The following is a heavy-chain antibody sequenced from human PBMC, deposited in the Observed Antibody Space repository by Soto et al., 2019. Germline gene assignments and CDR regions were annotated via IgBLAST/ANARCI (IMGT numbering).Heavy chain of an antibody. CDR2: IWYDGSNK. CDR3: ARDSVAGTTYVDY. V-gene: IGHV3-33*01. D-gene: IGHD6-19*01. Sequence: GGSLRLSCAASGFTFSSYGMHWVRQAPGKGLEWVAVIWYDGSNKYYADSVKGRFTISRDNSKNTLYLQMNSLRAEDTAVYYCARDSVAGTTYVDYWGQGTLVTVSS. J-gene: IGHJ4*02. CDR1: GFTFSSYG.